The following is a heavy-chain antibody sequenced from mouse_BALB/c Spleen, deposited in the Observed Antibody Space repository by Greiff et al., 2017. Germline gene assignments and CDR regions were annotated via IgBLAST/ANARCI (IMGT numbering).Heavy chain of an antibody. Sequence: EVQLQQSGPGLVKPSQSLSLTCTVTGYSITSDYAWNWIRQFPGNKLECMGYISYSGSTSYNPSLKSRISITRATTKNQFFLQLNSVTTEDTATYYCARGGAWFAYWGQGTLVTVSA. CDR2: ISYSGST. J-gene: IGHJ3*01. CDR1: GYSITSDYA. V-gene: IGHV3-2*02. CDR3: ARGGAWFAY.